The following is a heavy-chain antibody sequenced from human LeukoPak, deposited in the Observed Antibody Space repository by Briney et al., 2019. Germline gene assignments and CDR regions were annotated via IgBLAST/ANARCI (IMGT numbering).Heavy chain of an antibody. Sequence: VGSLRLSCAASGFTFSSYAMSWVRQAPGKGLEWVSAISGSGGSTYYADSVKGRFTISRDNSKNTLYLQMNSLRAEDTAVYYCAKILDYTSFYFDYWGQGTLVTVSS. CDR1: GFTFSSYA. D-gene: IGHD3-3*01. V-gene: IGHV3-23*01. J-gene: IGHJ4*02. CDR3: AKILDYTSFYFDY. CDR2: ISGSGGST.